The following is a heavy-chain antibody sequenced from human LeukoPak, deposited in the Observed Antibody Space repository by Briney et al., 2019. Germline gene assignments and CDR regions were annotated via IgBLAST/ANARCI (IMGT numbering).Heavy chain of an antibody. J-gene: IGHJ4*02. CDR1: GYTFTSYY. V-gene: IGHV1-46*01. CDR2: INPSGGST. D-gene: IGHD3-10*01. Sequence: GASVKVSCKASGYTFTSYYMRWVRQAPGQGLEWMGIINPSGGSTSYAQKFQGRVTMTRDMSTSTVYMELSSLRSEDTAVYYCAREGNGGFDYWGQGTLVTVSS. CDR3: AREGNGGFDY.